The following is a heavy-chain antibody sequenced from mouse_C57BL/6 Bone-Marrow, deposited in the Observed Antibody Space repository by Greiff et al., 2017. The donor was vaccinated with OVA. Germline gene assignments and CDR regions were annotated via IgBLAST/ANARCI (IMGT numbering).Heavy chain of an antibody. V-gene: IGHV1-15*01. CDR3: TRGYVSSGGFAY. Sequence: QVQLQQSGAELVRPGASVTLSCKASGYTFPDYEMHWVKQTPVHGLEWIGAIDPETGGTAYNQKFKGQAILTADKSSSTAYMELRSLTSEDSAVYYCTRGYVSSGGFAYWGQGTLVTVSA. CDR1: GYTFPDYE. D-gene: IGHD1-1*01. CDR2: IDPETGGT. J-gene: IGHJ3*01.